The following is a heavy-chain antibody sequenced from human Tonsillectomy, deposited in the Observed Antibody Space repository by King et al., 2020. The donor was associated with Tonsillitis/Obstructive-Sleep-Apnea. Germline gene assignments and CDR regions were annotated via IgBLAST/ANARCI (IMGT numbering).Heavy chain of an antibody. CDR1: GFTFSSYS. Sequence: VQLVESGGGLVKPGGSLRLSCAASGFTFSSYSMNWVRQAPGKGLEWVSSISSSSSYIYYADSVKGRFTISRDNAKNSLYLQLNSLRAEDTAVYYCARAEDIVVVPAALDDYYYYMDVWGKGTTVTVSS. D-gene: IGHD2-2*01. CDR2: ISSSSSYI. J-gene: IGHJ6*03. CDR3: ARAEDIVVVPAALDDYYYYMDV. V-gene: IGHV3-21*01.